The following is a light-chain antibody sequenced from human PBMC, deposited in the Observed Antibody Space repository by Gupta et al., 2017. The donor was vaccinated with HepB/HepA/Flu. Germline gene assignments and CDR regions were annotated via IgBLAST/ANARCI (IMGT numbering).Light chain of an antibody. CDR3: MQALQIPVT. Sequence: DIVMAQSLLSLLVTPGEPASISCRSSQSLLHSNGYNYLDWYLQKPGQSPHLLIYLGSTRASGVPDRLSGSGAGTDFTLKISRVEAEDVVVYYCMQALQIPVTFGQGTRLEIK. CDR1: QSLLHSNGYNY. CDR2: LGS. V-gene: IGKV2-28*01. J-gene: IGKJ5*01.